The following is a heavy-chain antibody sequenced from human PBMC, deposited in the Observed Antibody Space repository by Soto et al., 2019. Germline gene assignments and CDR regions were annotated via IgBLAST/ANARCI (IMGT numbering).Heavy chain of an antibody. D-gene: IGHD1-26*01. V-gene: IGHV1-24*01. Sequence: ASVKVSFKVSGYTLTELSMHWLRQAPGKGLEWMGGFDPEDGETIYAQKFQGRVTMTEDTSTDTAYMELSSLRSEDTAVYYCATDRVFSGSYAYDGLLDYWGQGTLVTVSS. CDR1: GYTLTELS. CDR3: ATDRVFSGSYAYDGLLDY. J-gene: IGHJ4*02. CDR2: FDPEDGET.